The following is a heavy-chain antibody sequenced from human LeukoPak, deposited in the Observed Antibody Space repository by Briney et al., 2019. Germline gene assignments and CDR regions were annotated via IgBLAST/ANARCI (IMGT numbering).Heavy chain of an antibody. J-gene: IGHJ4*02. CDR1: GDSLTGYY. CDR2: IYYTGNT. V-gene: IGHV4-38-2*02. CDR3: ARGARYYDILTGYYYFDY. D-gene: IGHD3-9*01. Sequence: SETLSLTCTVSGDSLTGYYWGWIRQPPGKGLEWIGNIYYTGNTYYNPSLKSRVTISLDTSKNQFSLKLSSVTAADTAVYYCARGARYYDILTGYYYFDYWGQGTLVTVSS.